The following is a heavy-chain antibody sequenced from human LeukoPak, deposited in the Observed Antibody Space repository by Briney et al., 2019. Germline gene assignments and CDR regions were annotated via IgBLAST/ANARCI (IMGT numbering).Heavy chain of an antibody. Sequence: SETLSLTCTVSGGSISSYYWSWIRQPPGKGLEWIGYIYYSGSTNYNPSLKSRVTISVDTSKNQFSLKLSSVTAADTAVYYCARDGTGYSSSWPRFDYWGQGTLVTVSS. CDR1: GGSISSYY. CDR3: ARDGTGYSSSWPRFDY. D-gene: IGHD6-13*01. J-gene: IGHJ4*02. CDR2: IYYSGST. V-gene: IGHV4-59*12.